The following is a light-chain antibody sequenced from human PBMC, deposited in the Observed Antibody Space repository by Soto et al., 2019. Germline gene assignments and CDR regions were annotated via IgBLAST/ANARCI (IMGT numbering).Light chain of an antibody. CDR1: QSVSNNY. V-gene: IGKV3-11*01. Sequence: EIVLTQSPGTLSLSPGERATLSCRASQSVSNNYLAWYQQKPGQAPRLLIYDAFNRATGVPTRFSGSGSGTDFTLTISSLEPEDFAVYYCQQRNRWPPVTFGGGTKVDI. J-gene: IGKJ4*01. CDR3: QQRNRWPPVT. CDR2: DAF.